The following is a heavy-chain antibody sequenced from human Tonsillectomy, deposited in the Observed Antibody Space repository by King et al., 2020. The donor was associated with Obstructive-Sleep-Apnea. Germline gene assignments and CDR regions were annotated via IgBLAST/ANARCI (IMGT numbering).Heavy chain of an antibody. J-gene: IGHJ4*02. CDR3: TKDWGSYDEGIDY. D-gene: IGHD7-27*01. Sequence: VQLVESGGGLVQPGGSLRLSCAASGFTFSTYAMSWVRQAPGKGLGWVSAIRRSGDKTYYADSVKGRFTISRDNSKNTLFLQMNNLRADDTAVYYCTKDWGSYDEGIDYWGQGTPVTVSS. V-gene: IGHV3-23*04. CDR1: GFTFSTYA. CDR2: IRRSGDKT.